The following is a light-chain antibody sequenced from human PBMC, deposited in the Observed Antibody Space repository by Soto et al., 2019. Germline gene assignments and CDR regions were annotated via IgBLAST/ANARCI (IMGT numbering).Light chain of an antibody. CDR3: QQLKSYPWT. V-gene: IGKV1-9*01. J-gene: IGKJ1*01. CDR2: AAS. CDR1: QGISSY. Sequence: DIQLTQSPSSLSASVGDRVTITCRASQGISSYLAWYQQKPGKAPNLLIYAASTLQSGVPSRFSGSGSGTDFTLTISSLQPEDFATYYCQQLKSYPWTFGQGTKVDIK.